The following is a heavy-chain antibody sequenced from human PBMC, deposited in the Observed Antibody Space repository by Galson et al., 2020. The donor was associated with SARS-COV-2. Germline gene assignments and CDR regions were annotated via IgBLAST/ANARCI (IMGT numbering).Heavy chain of an antibody. J-gene: IGHJ6*02. CDR1: GGSISSGGYY. CDR3: ARARCSSTSCYNYYGMDV. CDR2: IYYSGST. V-gene: IGHV4-31*11. Sequence: SQTLSLTCAVSGGSISSGGYYWSWIRQHPGKGLEWIGYIYYSGSTYYNPSLKSRLTISVDTSKNQFSLKLSSVTAADTAVYYCARARCSSTSCYNYYGMDVWGQGTTVTVSS. D-gene: IGHD2-2*01.